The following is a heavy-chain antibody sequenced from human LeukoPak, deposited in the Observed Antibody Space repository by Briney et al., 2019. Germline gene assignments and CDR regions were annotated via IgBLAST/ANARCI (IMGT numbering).Heavy chain of an antibody. CDR2: INHSGST. J-gene: IGHJ1*01. Sequence: PSETLSLTCAVYGGSFSGYYWSWIRQPPGKGLEWVGEINHSGSTNYNPSLKSRVTISVDTSKNQFSLKLSSVTAADTAVYYCARGPGSYYRYFQHWGQGTLVTVSS. D-gene: IGHD1-26*01. CDR3: ARGPGSYYRYFQH. CDR1: GGSFSGYY. V-gene: IGHV4-34*01.